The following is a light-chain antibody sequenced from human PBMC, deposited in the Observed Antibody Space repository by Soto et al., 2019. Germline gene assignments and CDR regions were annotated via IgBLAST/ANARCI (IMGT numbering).Light chain of an antibody. V-gene: IGKV1-9*01. CDR2: AAS. Sequence: DIKLTQSPSFLSASVGDRVTITCRASQGISSYLAWYQQKPGKAPKLLIYAASTMRSAVPSRFSGSGSGTEFTLTISSLQPVDIAIYYRQQLNTSHRTFGQGTKLEIK. J-gene: IGKJ1*01. CDR1: QGISSY. CDR3: QQLNTSHRT.